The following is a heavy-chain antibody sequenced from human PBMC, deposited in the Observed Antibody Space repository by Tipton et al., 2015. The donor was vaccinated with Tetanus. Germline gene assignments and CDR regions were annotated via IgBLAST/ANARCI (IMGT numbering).Heavy chain of an antibody. Sequence: TLSLTCTVSGASITTYHWSWLRQTPGRGLEWIGHIYYTGATSYNSSLQSRVTLSIDTSKNQFSLKMTSVTAAATAVYFCEGDDYYETSLRDYYGEEVWGQGTTVTVSS. J-gene: IGHJ6*02. CDR3: EGDDYYETSLRDYYGEEV. V-gene: IGHV4-59*01. CDR1: GASITTYH. D-gene: IGHD3-16*01. CDR2: IYYTGAT.